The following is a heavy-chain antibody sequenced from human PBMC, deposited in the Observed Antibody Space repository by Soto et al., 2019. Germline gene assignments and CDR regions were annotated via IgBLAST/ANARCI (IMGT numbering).Heavy chain of an antibody. Sequence: EVQLLESGGGLVQPGGSLRLSCAASGFIFNAYAMTWVRQAPGKGLEWVSAIGGSGGNTYYADSVKGRFTISRDNSRDTVDLQMNSLRAEDTAVYYCARVASDYITSLDNWGQGILVTVSS. D-gene: IGHD4-4*01. CDR3: ARVASDYITSLDN. V-gene: IGHV3-23*01. CDR2: IGGSGGNT. J-gene: IGHJ4*02. CDR1: GFIFNAYA.